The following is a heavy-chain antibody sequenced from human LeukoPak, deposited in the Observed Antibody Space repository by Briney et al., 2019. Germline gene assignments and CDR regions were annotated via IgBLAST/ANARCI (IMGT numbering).Heavy chain of an antibody. CDR1: GGSISSSNW. Sequence: PSGTLSLTCAVSGGSISSSNWWNWVRQPPGKGLEWIGEIYHSGNTHYKPSLRSRLTISVDKSKNQFSLTLSSVTAADTAVYYCATSVAEKFDYWGQGTLVTVSS. CDR3: ATSVAEKFDY. CDR2: IYHSGNT. V-gene: IGHV4-4*02. D-gene: IGHD1-14*01. J-gene: IGHJ4*02.